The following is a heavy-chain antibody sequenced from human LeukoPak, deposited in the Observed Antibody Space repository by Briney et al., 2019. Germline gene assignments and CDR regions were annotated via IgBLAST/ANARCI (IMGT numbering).Heavy chain of an antibody. CDR2: INQDGSET. CDR1: GFTLSGYW. CDR3: ARPLSRYYYQTTGDGY. J-gene: IGHJ4*02. Sequence: GGSLRLSCAASGFTLSGYWMSWVRQAPGKGLEWVAHINQDGSETYYGDSVKGRFTISRDNAKNSPYLQMNTLRAEDTAVYYCARPLSRYYYQTTGDGYWGRGTLVTVSS. V-gene: IGHV3-7*01. D-gene: IGHD3-10*01.